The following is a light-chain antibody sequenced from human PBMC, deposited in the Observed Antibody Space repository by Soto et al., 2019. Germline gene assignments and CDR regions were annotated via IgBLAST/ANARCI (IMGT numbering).Light chain of an antibody. Sequence: QSALTQPASVSGSPGQSITISCTGTSSDVGGYNYVSWYQHHPGKAPKLMIYDASNRPSGVSNRFSGSKSGNTASLTISGLQAEDEADYYCNSYTSTSTSYVFGTGTKLTVL. CDR2: DAS. V-gene: IGLV2-14*03. J-gene: IGLJ1*01. CDR3: NSYTSTSTSYV. CDR1: SSDVGGYNY.